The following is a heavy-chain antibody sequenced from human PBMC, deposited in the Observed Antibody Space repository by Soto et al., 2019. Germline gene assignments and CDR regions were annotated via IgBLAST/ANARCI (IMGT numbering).Heavy chain of an antibody. V-gene: IGHV3-11*04. Sequence: PGGSLRLSCAASGFTFSDYYMSWIRQAPGKGLEWVSYISSSGSTIYYADSVKGRFTISRDNAKNSLYLQMNSLRAADTAVYYCARCMLGILTGHRLPGRIWGQGTTVTVSS. CDR2: ISSSGSTI. CDR1: GFTFSDYY. J-gene: IGHJ6*02. CDR3: ARCMLGILTGHRLPGRI. D-gene: IGHD3-9*01.